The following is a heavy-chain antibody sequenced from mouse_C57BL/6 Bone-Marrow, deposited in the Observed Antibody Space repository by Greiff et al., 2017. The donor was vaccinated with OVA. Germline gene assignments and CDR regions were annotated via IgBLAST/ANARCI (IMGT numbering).Heavy chain of an antibody. Sequence: EVKVIESGGGLVQPGGSLSLSCAASGFTFTDYYMSWVRQPPGKALEWLGFIRNKANGYTTEYSASVKGRFTISRDNSQSILYLQMNALRAEDSATYYCASYIYYYGSSYGYYAMDYWGQGTSVPVSS. CDR3: ASYIYYYGSSYGYYAMDY. CDR1: GFTFTDYY. V-gene: IGHV7-3*01. D-gene: IGHD1-1*01. CDR2: IRNKANGYTT. J-gene: IGHJ4*01.